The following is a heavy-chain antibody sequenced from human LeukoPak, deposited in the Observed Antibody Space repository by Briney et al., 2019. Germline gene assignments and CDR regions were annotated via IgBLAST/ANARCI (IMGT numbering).Heavy chain of an antibody. D-gene: IGHD3-22*01. V-gene: IGHV1-2*02. CDR3: ARPSYYDSSGHSPFDI. Sequence: ASVKVSCKASGYTFTGYYMHWVRQAPGQGLEWMGWINPNSGGTNYAQKFQGRVTMTRDTSISTAYMELSRLRSDDTAVYYCARPSYYDSSGHSPFDIWGQGTMVTVSS. CDR1: GYTFTGYY. J-gene: IGHJ3*02. CDR2: INPNSGGT.